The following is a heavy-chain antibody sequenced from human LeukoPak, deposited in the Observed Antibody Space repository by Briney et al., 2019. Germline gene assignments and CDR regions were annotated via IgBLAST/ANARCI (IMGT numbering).Heavy chain of an antibody. CDR2: ISSSSSST. V-gene: IGHV3-11*03. J-gene: IGHJ6*02. D-gene: IGHD2-21*01. CDR1: GFTFSDYY. CDR3: ARRLMSHYGMDV. Sequence: GGSLRLSCAASGFTFSDYYMSWIRQAPGKGLEWVSYISSSSSSTNYADSVKGRFTIFRDNAKNSLYLQMNSLRAEDTAVYYRARRLMSHYGMDVWGQGTTVTVSS.